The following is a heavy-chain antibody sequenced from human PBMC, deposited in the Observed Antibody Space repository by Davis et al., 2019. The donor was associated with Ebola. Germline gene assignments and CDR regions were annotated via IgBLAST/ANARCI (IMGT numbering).Heavy chain of an antibody. J-gene: IGHJ6*02. CDR3: ARFGGYNNYYGLDV. D-gene: IGHD1-1*01. CDR1: GFSLSNAPMG. Sequence: SGPTLVKPTETLTLTCTVSGFSLSNAPMGVNWIRQPPGKALEWLAHIFSNDERSYNTSLKSRLTISRDTSKSQVILTMTNVDPVDTGTYYCARFGGYNNYYGLDVWGQGTTVTVSS. V-gene: IGHV2-26*01. CDR2: IFSNDER.